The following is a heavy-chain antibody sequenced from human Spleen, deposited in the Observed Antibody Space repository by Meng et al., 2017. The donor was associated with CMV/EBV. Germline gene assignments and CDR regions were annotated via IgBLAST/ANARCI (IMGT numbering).Heavy chain of an antibody. CDR1: GGTFNTYA. V-gene: IGHV1-69*05. CDR3: ARTAVSYPPGYQLQYNGLDV. J-gene: IGHJ6*02. CDR2: IIPFFHAA. Sequence: SVKVSCKASGGTFNTYAFSWVRQAPGQGLEWMGGIIPFFHAANYAQNFQGRVTITTDESTSTAYMELSSLRSEDTAVYYCARTAVSYPPGYQLQYNGLDVWGQGTTVTVSS. D-gene: IGHD3-16*02.